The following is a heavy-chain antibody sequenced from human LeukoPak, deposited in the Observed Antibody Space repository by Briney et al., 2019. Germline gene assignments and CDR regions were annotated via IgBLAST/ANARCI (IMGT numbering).Heavy chain of an antibody. CDR1: GYTFTSYG. J-gene: IGHJ4*02. V-gene: IGHV1-18*01. D-gene: IGHD4-11*01. Sequence: ASVKVSCKASGYTFTSYGISWVRQAPGQGLEWMGWISAYHGNTNYAQKLQGRVTMTTDTSTSTAYMELRSLRSDDTAVYYCARDLRYDYSNYYFDYWGQGTLVTVSS. CDR2: ISAYHGNT. CDR3: ARDLRYDYSNYYFDY.